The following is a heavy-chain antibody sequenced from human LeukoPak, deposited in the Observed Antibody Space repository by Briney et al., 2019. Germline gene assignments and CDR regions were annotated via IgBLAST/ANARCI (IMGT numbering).Heavy chain of an antibody. CDR3: AIIVVVPAAIVGAFDI. V-gene: IGHV3-30*02. CDR1: GFTFSSYG. CDR2: IPYDGSNK. Sequence: GGSLRLSCAASGFTFSSYGMHWVRQAPGKGLEWVAFIPYDGSNKYYADSVKGRFTISRDNSKNTLYLQMNSLRAEDTAVYYCAIIVVVPAAIVGAFDIWGQGTMVTVTS. D-gene: IGHD2-2*01. J-gene: IGHJ3*02.